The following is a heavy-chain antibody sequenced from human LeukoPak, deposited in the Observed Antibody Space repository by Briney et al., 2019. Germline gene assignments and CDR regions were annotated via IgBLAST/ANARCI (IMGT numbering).Heavy chain of an antibody. V-gene: IGHV1-8*02. CDR1: GYTFTSYD. CDR3: ARLVVRGTTGDGGDY. Sequence: ASVKVSCKASGYTFTSYDVHWVRQATGQGLEWMGWINPNSGNTDYAQKFQGRVTMTADASISTAYMELNSLRSEDTAVYYCARLVVRGTTGDGGDYWGQGTLVTVSS. CDR2: INPNSGNT. J-gene: IGHJ4*02. D-gene: IGHD3-10*01.